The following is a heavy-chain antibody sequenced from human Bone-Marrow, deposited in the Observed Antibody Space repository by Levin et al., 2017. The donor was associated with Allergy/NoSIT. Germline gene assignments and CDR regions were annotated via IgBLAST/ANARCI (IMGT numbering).Heavy chain of an antibody. V-gene: IGHV3-20*04. CDR1: GFTFDDHG. Sequence: PGGSLRLSCAATGFTFDDHGMNWVRQVPGKGLEWVSGINWNGVRTGYADSVKGRCTISRDNAKNSLSLQMDSLRVEDTAFYYCARGNEVSYAGTWFDLWGQGSLVIVSS. CDR2: INWNGVRT. J-gene: IGHJ5*02. D-gene: IGHD5-18*01. CDR3: ARGNEVSYAGTWFDL.